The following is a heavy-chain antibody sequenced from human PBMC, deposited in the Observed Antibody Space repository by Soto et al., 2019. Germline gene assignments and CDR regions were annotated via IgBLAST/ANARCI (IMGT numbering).Heavy chain of an antibody. J-gene: IGHJ4*02. D-gene: IGHD3-10*01. CDR2: INHSGST. Sequence: SETLSLTCAVYGGSFSGYYWSWIRQPPGKGLEWIGEINHSGSTNYNPSLKSRVTISVDTSKNQFSLKLSSVTAADTAVYYCARALLDYYGSGSYYIFDYWGQGTLVTVSS. CDR3: ARALLDYYGSGSYYIFDY. V-gene: IGHV4-34*01. CDR1: GGSFSGYY.